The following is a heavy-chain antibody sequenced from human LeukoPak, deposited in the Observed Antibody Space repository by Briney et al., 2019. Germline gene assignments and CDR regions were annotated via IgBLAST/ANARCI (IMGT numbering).Heavy chain of an antibody. CDR2: IYPGDSNT. CDR3: ARQTRNGYNPFDY. J-gene: IGHJ4*02. V-gene: IGHV5-51*01. Sequence: GASLQISCKGSGSSFACYWIGWVRQLPGKGLEWMGIIYPGDSNTKYSPSFQGQDTISADKSISTAYLQWSSLKASGTAMYYCARQTRNGYNPFDYWGQGTLVTVSS. CDR1: GSSFACYW. D-gene: IGHD5-24*01.